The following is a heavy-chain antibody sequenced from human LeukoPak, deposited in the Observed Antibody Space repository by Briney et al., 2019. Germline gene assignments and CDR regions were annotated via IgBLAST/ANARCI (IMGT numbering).Heavy chain of an antibody. CDR3: ARARYANAWYAFDI. Sequence: SETLSLTCTVSGGSISSHYWSWIRHPPGKGLEWIGYIYYTGSTKYNPSFKGRVTISVDMSKTQFSLKVRSVTAADTAVYYCARARYANAWYAFDIWGQGTMVTVSS. V-gene: IGHV4-59*11. CDR1: GGSISSHY. CDR2: IYYTGST. D-gene: IGHD2-2*01. J-gene: IGHJ3*02.